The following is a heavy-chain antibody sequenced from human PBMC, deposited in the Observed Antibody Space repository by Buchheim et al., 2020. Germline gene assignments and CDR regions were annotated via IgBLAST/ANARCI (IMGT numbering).Heavy chain of an antibody. CDR1: GFTFSSYG. Sequence: QGQLVESGGGVVQPGRSLTLPCVASGFTFSSYGMHWVRQAPGKGLEWVAVIWYDGSQKRYADSVKGRFTISRDNSRNTLYLQMNSLGPEDTAVYYCMRGKDQLLSGGENSDYWGQGT. V-gene: IGHV3-33*01. CDR3: MRGKDQLLSGGENSDY. J-gene: IGHJ4*02. CDR2: IWYDGSQK. D-gene: IGHD2-2*01.